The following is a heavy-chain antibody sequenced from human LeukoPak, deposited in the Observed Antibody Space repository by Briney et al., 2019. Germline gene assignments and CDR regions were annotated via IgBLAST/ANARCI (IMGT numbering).Heavy chain of an antibody. D-gene: IGHD3-3*01. CDR1: GFTFSSYS. V-gene: IGHV3-21*01. Sequence: GGSLRLSCAASGFTFSSYSMNWVRQAPGKGLEWVSSISSSSSYIYYADSVKGRFTISRDNAKNSLYLQMNSLRAEDTAVYYCARRYSRFRPVWEWLPYASYICGERTMVSVSS. CDR3: ARRYSRFRPVWEWLPYASYI. CDR2: ISSSSSYI. J-gene: IGHJ3*02.